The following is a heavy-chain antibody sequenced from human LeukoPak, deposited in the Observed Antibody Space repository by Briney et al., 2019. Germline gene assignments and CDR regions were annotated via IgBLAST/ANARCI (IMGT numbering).Heavy chain of an antibody. D-gene: IGHD4-11*01. J-gene: IGHJ5*02. Sequence: PGGSLRLSCAASGFTFNTYTMNWFRQAPGKGLEWVSSISSSSSYIYYADSVKGRFTISRDNAKNSLYLQMNSLRAEDTAVYYCARAAVTTGDNWFDPWGQGTLVTVSS. CDR2: ISSSSSYI. CDR1: GFTFNTYT. CDR3: ARAAVTTGDNWFDP. V-gene: IGHV3-21*01.